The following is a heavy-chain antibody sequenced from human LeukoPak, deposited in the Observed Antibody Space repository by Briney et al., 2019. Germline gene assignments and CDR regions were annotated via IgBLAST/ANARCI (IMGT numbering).Heavy chain of an antibody. Sequence: SETLSLTCAVSGGSFGGHYWSWIRQPPGKGLEWIGEINHSGSTNYNPSLKSRVTMSVDTSKNQSSLRLSSVTAADTAVYYCARVGGSYDDVDYWGQGTRVTVSS. CDR2: INHSGST. V-gene: IGHV4-34*01. CDR1: GGSFGGHY. CDR3: ARVGGSYDDVDY. D-gene: IGHD1-26*01. J-gene: IGHJ4*02.